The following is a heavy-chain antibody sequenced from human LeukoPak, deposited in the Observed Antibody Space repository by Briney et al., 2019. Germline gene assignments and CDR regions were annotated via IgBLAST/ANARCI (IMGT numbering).Heavy chain of an antibody. J-gene: IGHJ4*02. CDR2: IRQDGDTK. V-gene: IGHV3-7*03. CDR3: ATYDSWSGYNIAY. CDR1: GFPFNAYW. D-gene: IGHD3-3*01. Sequence: PGGSLRLSCAASGFPFNAYWMTWVRQAPGKGLEWVANIRQDGDTKYYVDSVKGRFTISRDNAMSSLYLQMNSLRAEDTAIYYCATYDSWSGYNIAYWGQGTLVTVSS.